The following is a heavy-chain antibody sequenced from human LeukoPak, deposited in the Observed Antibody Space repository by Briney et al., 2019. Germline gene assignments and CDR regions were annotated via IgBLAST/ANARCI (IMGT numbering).Heavy chain of an antibody. J-gene: IGHJ4*02. Sequence: PSETLSLTCTVSGGSISSYYWSWIRQPPGKGLEWIGYIYYSGSTNYNPSLKSRVTISVDTSKNQFSLKLSSVTAADTAVYYCARVSGSLEEGYSYGYWGQGTLVTVSS. V-gene: IGHV4-59*01. D-gene: IGHD5-18*01. CDR1: GGSISSYY. CDR3: ARVSGSLEEGYSYGY. CDR2: IYYSGST.